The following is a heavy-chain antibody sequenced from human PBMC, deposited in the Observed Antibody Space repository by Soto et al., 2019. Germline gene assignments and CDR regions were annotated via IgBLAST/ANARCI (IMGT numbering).Heavy chain of an antibody. CDR2: INHSGST. Sequence: QVQLQQWGAGLLKPSETLSLTCAVYGGSFSGYYWSWIRQPPGKGLEWIGEINHSGSTNYNPSLKSRVTISVDTSKNQFSLKLSSVTAADTAVYYCARLPAAKDYYYMDVWGKGTTVTVSS. CDR1: GGSFSGYY. V-gene: IGHV4-34*01. D-gene: IGHD2-2*01. J-gene: IGHJ6*03. CDR3: ARLPAAKDYYYMDV.